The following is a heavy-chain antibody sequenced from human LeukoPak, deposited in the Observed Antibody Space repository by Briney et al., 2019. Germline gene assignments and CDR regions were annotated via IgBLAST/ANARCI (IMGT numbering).Heavy chain of an antibody. V-gene: IGHV3-30*18. CDR1: GFTFSSYG. Sequence: GGSLRLSCAASGFTFSSYGMHWVRQAPGKVLEWVAVISYEGSNKYYADSVKGRFTISRDNSKNTLYLQMNSLRAEDAAVYYCAKDDVGYFDYGGQGTLVTVSS. D-gene: IGHD1-26*01. CDR2: ISYEGSNK. CDR3: AKDDVGYFDY. J-gene: IGHJ4*02.